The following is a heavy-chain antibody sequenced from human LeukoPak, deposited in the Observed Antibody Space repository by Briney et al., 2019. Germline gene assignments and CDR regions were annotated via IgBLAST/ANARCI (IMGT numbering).Heavy chain of an antibody. CDR3: VREARESGGFDY. D-gene: IGHD5-24*01. CDR2: IKQHGSEK. Sequence: GGSLRLSCAASGFTFSSYAMSWVRQAPGKGLEWVANIKQHGSEKNYVDSVKGRFTISRDNAKNSLYLQMNSLRAEDTAVYYCVREARESGGFDYWGQGTLVTVSS. J-gene: IGHJ4*02. CDR1: GFTFSSYA. V-gene: IGHV3-7*01.